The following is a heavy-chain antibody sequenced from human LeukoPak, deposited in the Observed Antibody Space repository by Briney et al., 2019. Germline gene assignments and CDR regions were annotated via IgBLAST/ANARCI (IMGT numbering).Heavy chain of an antibody. V-gene: IGHV4-59*01. CDR3: ARDRASAGGFDY. D-gene: IGHD2-15*01. J-gene: IGHJ4*02. CDR2: IYYSGST. Sequence: SETLSLTCTVSGGSISNDYWSWIRQPPGKGLEWIGYIYYSGSTNYNPSLQSRVTISVATSKNQFSLKLSSVTAADTALYYCARDRASAGGFDYWGQGTLVTVSS. CDR1: GGSISNDY.